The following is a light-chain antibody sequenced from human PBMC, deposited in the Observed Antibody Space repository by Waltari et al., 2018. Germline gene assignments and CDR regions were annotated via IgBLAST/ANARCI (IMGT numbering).Light chain of an antibody. CDR2: KAA. CDR1: QSVGDL. Sequence: DIQMTQSPSTLSASVGDRGTITCRASQSVGDLLAWYQQKPGKAPKVLIYKAAGLESGVPSRFSGSGSGTEFTLSISSLQPDDFATYYCQHYISYPVTFGQGTKLE. J-gene: IGKJ2*01. CDR3: QHYISYPVT. V-gene: IGKV1-5*03.